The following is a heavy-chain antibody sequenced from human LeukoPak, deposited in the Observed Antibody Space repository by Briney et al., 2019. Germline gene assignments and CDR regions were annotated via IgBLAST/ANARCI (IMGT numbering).Heavy chain of an antibody. CDR2: INSDGSST. D-gene: IGHD6-13*01. J-gene: IGHJ3*02. Sequence: GGSLRLSCAASGFTFSSYWMHWVRQAPGKGLVWVSRINSDGSSTSYADSVKGRFTISRDNAKNTLYLQMNSLRAEDTAVYYCARVHSSSWYGAFDIWGQGTMVTVSS. CDR3: ARVHSSSWYGAFDI. V-gene: IGHV3-74*01. CDR1: GFTFSSYW.